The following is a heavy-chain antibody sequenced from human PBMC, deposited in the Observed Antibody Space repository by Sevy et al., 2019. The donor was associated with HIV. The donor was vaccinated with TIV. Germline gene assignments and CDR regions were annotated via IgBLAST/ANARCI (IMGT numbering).Heavy chain of an antibody. V-gene: IGHV6-1*01. CDR1: GDSVSSNSAA. J-gene: IGHJ3*02. D-gene: IGHD6-6*01. CDR2: TCYRSKWYN. CDR3: ARVTDPYSSSPQGAFDI. Sequence: SQTLSLTCAISGDSVSSNSAAWNWIRQSPSRGLEWLGRTCYRSKWYNDYAISVKSRITINPDTSKNQFSLQLNSVTPEDTAVYYCARVTDPYSSSPQGAFDIWGQGTMVTVSS.